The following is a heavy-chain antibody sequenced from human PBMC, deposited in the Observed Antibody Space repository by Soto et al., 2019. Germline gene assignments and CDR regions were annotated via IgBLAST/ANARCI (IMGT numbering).Heavy chain of an antibody. CDR1: GVTFSSYA. CDR3: ARVVEDIVVVVAATRPDNWFDP. CDR2: IIPIFGTA. Sequence: GASVKVSCKASGVTFSSYAISWVRQAPGQGLEWMGGIIPIFGTANYAQKFQGRVTITADESTSTAYMELSSLRSEDTAVYYCARVVEDIVVVVAATRPDNWFDPWGQGTLVTVSS. D-gene: IGHD2-15*01. J-gene: IGHJ5*02. V-gene: IGHV1-69*13.